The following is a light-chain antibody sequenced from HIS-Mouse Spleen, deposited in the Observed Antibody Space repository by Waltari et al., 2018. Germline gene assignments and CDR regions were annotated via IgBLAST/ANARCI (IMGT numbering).Light chain of an antibody. CDR2: AAS. V-gene: IGKV1-9*01. J-gene: IGKJ4*01. CDR1: QGISSY. Sequence: DIQLTQSPSFLSASVGDRVTITCRASQGISSYLAWYQQKPGKAPKLLIYAASTLQSGVPSRFSGSGSGTKFTLTISSLQPEDFATYYCQQLNSYPQETFGGGTKVEIK. CDR3: QQLNSYPQET.